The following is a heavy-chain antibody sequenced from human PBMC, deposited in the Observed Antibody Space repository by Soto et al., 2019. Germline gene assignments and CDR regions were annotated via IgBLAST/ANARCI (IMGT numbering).Heavy chain of an antibody. Sequence: QVQLQESGPGLVKPSETLSLTCTVSGGSVSSGNYYWSWIRQPPGKGLEWIGYIYYSGSTNYNPSLTSRVTISVDRSKNQFSLKLSSVTAADTAVYYCARDDSSLDAFDIWGQGTMVTV. CDR2: IYYSGST. J-gene: IGHJ3*02. CDR1: GGSVSSGNYY. CDR3: ARDDSSLDAFDI. D-gene: IGHD3-22*01. V-gene: IGHV4-61*01.